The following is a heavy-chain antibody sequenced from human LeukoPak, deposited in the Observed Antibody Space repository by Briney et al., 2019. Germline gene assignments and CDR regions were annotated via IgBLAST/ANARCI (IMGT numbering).Heavy chain of an antibody. Sequence: GGSLRLSCAASGFTFSVYWMSWVRQAPGKGLEWVANIKEDGSEKYYVDSVKGRFTISKDNAKNSLYLQMTSLRVEDTALYYCARDTHLSYGAGFDLWGQGILVTVSS. D-gene: IGHD3-10*01. CDR3: ARDTHLSYGAGFDL. J-gene: IGHJ4*02. CDR1: GFTFSVYW. CDR2: IKEDGSEK. V-gene: IGHV3-7*01.